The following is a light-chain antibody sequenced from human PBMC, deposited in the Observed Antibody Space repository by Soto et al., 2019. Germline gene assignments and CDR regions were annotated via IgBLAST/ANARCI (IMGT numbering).Light chain of an antibody. CDR2: DVS. CDR1: QSISRN. CDR3: QQYNNWPPYT. Sequence: EVVMTQSPGTLSVSPGERATLSCRASQSISRNLAWYQQKPGRAPRLLIYDVSTRATGVPARFSGSGSETDFTLTISSLQSEDFAVYYCQQYNNWPPYTCGQGTKLEIK. J-gene: IGKJ2*01. V-gene: IGKV3-15*01.